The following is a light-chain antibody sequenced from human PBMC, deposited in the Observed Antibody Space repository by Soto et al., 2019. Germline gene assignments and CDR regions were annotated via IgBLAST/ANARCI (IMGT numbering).Light chain of an antibody. CDR1: SGHSSYA. CDR2: LNSDGRH. CDR3: QTWGTGIQV. J-gene: IGLJ2*01. Sequence: QLVLTQSPSASASLGASVKLTCTLSSGHSSYAIAWHQQQPEKGPRYLMKLNSDGRHSKGDGIPDRFSGSSSRAERYLTIPSLQSEDEADYYCQTWGTGIQVFGGGTKLTVL. V-gene: IGLV4-69*01.